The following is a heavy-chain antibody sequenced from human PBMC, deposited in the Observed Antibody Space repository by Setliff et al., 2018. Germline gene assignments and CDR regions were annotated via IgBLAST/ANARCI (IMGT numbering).Heavy chain of an antibody. J-gene: IGHJ4*02. Sequence: GESLKIPCKGSGYSFSNFWIGWVRQMPGKGLEWMGIIYPGNSHTRYSPSFQGQITLSADKSINTAYLQWSNLKAPDTAIYYCARSLGGATYSVYFDYWGQGALVTVSS. CDR1: GYSFSNFW. CDR2: IYPGNSHT. D-gene: IGHD1-26*01. V-gene: IGHV5-51*01. CDR3: ARSLGGATYSVYFDY.